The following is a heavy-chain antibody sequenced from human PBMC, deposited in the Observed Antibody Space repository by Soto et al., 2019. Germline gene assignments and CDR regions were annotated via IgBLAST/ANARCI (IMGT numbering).Heavy chain of an antibody. Sequence: GGSLRLSCAASGFTFSSYAMSWVRQAPGKGLEWVSAISGSGGSTYYADSVKGRFTISRDNSKNTLYLQMNSLRAEDTAVYYCAKDIVVVPAAISRGFDIWGQGTMVTVSS. CDR1: GFTFSSYA. CDR2: ISGSGGST. D-gene: IGHD2-2*02. V-gene: IGHV3-23*01. J-gene: IGHJ3*02. CDR3: AKDIVVVPAAISRGFDI.